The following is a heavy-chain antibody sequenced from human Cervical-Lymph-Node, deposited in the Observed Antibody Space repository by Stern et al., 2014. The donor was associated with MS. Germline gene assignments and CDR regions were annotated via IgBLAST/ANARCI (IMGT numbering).Heavy chain of an antibody. J-gene: IGHJ1*01. V-gene: IGHV1-46*03. CDR1: GDTFASYP. D-gene: IGHD4-17*01. Sequence: QVQLLQPGAEVKKPGASVKVSCKASGDTFASYPIHWLRQAPGQGFVWMGIVNSTDGRTTYAQTFKGRVTLTRDTSTRTVYMKLSSLRTEDTAMYFCANPLPYANWGQGTRVTVSS. CDR3: ANPLPYAN. CDR2: VNSTDGRT.